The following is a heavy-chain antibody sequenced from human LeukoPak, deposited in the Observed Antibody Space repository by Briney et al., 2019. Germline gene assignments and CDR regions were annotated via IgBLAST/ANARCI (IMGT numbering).Heavy chain of an antibody. D-gene: IGHD3-3*01. J-gene: IGHJ4*02. Sequence: SETLSLTCAIYGXSFSGYYGSWIRQPPGRGLEWIGDINRSGSTTYNPSLKTRVTMSVDTSRNPFSLRLSSVTAADTAVYYCARLLDDGYYFDYWGQGTLVTVSS. CDR2: INRSGST. V-gene: IGHV4-34*01. CDR1: GXSFSGYY. CDR3: ARLLDDGYYFDY.